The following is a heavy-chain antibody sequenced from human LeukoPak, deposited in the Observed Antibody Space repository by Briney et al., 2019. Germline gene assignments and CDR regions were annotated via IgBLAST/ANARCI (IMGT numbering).Heavy chain of an antibody. CDR3: AKVGTIQFGLLYMDV. D-gene: IGHD1/OR15-1a*01. V-gene: IGHV3-30*02. CDR1: GFTFSSYG. CDR2: IRFDGTNK. Sequence: GGSLRLSCAASGFTFSSYGMHWVRQAPGKGLEWVSFIRFDGTNKYYADSVKGRFTISRGNSKNTLYLQMNSLRAEDTAVYYCAKVGTIQFGLLYMDVWGKGTTVTVSS. J-gene: IGHJ6*03.